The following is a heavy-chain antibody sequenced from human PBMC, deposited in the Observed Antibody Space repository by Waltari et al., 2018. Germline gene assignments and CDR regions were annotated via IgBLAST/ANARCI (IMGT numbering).Heavy chain of an antibody. CDR3: AKQGEY. CDR2: ISYDGSKK. D-gene: IGHD3-10*01. Sequence: QAQLVESGGGVVQPGRSLSLSCAASAFPFSYYAMHWARQAPGKGLEWVAVISYDGSKKYYADSVTGRFTISRDNSKNTLYLQMNSLNSEDTAVYFCAKQGEYWGQGTLVTVSS. J-gene: IGHJ4*02. CDR1: AFPFSYYA. V-gene: IGHV3-30-3*02.